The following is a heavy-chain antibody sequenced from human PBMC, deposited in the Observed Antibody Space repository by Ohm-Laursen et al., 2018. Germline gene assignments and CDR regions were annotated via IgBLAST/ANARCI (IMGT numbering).Heavy chain of an antibody. D-gene: IGHD2-8*02. Sequence: SLRLSCAASGFIFSNYVMSWVRQAPGKGLEWVSGISGSGGTTYYADSVKGRFTISRDNSKNTLYLQMNSLRAEDTAVYYCARDTSTGGIDYWGQGTLVTASS. CDR2: ISGSGGTT. V-gene: IGHV3-23*01. CDR3: ARDTSTGGIDY. CDR1: GFIFSNYV. J-gene: IGHJ4*02.